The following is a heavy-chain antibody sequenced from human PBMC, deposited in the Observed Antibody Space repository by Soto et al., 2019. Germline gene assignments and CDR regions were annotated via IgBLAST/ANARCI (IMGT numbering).Heavy chain of an antibody. J-gene: IGHJ6*02. Sequence: SETLSLTCTVSGGSISSSIYYWGWIRQPPGKGKEWIGSIYYSGSTYYNPSLKSRVTISVDTSKNQFSLKLSSVTAADTAVYYCARQGGSSWTYYYYYGMDVWGQGTTVTVSS. D-gene: IGHD6-13*01. V-gene: IGHV4-39*01. CDR1: GGSISSSIYY. CDR3: ARQGGSSWTYYYYYGMDV. CDR2: IYYSGST.